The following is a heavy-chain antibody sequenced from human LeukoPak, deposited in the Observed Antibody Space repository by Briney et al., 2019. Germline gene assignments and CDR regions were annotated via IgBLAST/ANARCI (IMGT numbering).Heavy chain of an antibody. CDR1: GGSISSYY. CDR3: ASRPQGPYCSGGTCYDYYYGMDV. D-gene: IGHD2-15*01. J-gene: IGHJ6*02. CDR2: IYYSGST. Sequence: SETLSLTCTVSGGSISSYYWSWIRQPPGKGLEWIGYIYYSGSTNYNPSLKSRVTISVDTSKNQFSLKLSSVTAADTAVYYCASRPQGPYCSGGTCYDYYYGMDVWGQGTTVTVSS. V-gene: IGHV4-59*12.